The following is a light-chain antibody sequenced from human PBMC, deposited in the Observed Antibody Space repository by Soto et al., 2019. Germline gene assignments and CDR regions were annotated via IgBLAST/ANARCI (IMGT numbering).Light chain of an antibody. Sequence: QSVLTQPPSASGTPGQRVTISCSGSSSNLGSNSVNWYQQVPGTAPKLLISSDNQRPSGVPDRFSGSQSGTSASLAISGLQSEDEADYHCGAWDDSRNGWVFGGGTQLTVL. CDR2: SDN. V-gene: IGLV1-44*01. CDR1: SSNLGSNS. CDR3: GAWDDSRNGWV. J-gene: IGLJ3*02.